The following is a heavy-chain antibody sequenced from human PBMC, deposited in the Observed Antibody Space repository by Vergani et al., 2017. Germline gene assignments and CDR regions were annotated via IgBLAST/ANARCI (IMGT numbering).Heavy chain of an antibody. J-gene: IGHJ4*02. CDR1: GFTFSSYG. CDR3: ARAISSWQLGGVDY. Sequence: QVQLVESGGGVVQPGRSLRLSCAASGFTFSSYGMHWVRQAPGKGLEWVAVIWYDGSNKYYADSVKGRFTISRDNSKNTRYLQMNSLRAEDTAVYYCARAISSWQLGGVDYWGQGTLVTVSS. CDR2: IWYDGSNK. V-gene: IGHV3-33*01. D-gene: IGHD6-6*01.